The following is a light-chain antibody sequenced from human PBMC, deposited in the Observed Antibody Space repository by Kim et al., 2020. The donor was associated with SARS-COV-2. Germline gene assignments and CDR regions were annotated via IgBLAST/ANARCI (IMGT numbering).Light chain of an antibody. Sequence: DIQMTQSPSTLSASVGDRVTITCRASQRISSRLAWYQQKPGKAPKLLIYTASSLESGVPSRFSGSESGTEFTLTISSLQPDDFATDYCKQYNDYPLTFGGGTKLEI. V-gene: IGKV1-5*03. CDR3: KQYNDYPLT. CDR1: QRISSR. CDR2: TAS. J-gene: IGKJ4*01.